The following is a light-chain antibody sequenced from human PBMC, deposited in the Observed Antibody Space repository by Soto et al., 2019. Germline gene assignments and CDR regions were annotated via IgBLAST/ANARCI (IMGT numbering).Light chain of an antibody. Sequence: GERRSLSCRASQSVSSSYLAWYQQKPGQAPRLLIYGASSRATGVPDRFSGSGSGTDFTLTINSLPAEDFAVYYCLPDGSSITFAEGTRLEIK. V-gene: IGKV3-20*01. CDR2: GAS. CDR1: QSVSSSY. J-gene: IGKJ5*01. CDR3: LPDGSSIT.